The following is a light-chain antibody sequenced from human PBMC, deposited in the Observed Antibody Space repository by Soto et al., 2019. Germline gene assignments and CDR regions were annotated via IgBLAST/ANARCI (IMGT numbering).Light chain of an antibody. V-gene: IGKV4-1*01. Sequence: DIVMTQSPDSLAVSLGERATINCKSSQTVLYRSNNMNYLSWYQRKPGQPPKLLIYWASTRESGVPDRFSGSGSGTDFTLTISSLQAEDVAVYYCQQYYSSPRTFGGGTKVEIK. CDR3: QQYYSSPRT. J-gene: IGKJ4*01. CDR2: WAS. CDR1: QTVLYRSNNMNY.